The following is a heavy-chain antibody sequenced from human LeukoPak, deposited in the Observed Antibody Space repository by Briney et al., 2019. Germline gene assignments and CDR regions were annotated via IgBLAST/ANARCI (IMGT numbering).Heavy chain of an antibody. CDR3: ARGKPSGYCSSTSCYRPYFDY. D-gene: IGHD2-2*03. CDR1: GFTFSSYA. Sequence: TGGSLRLSCAASGFTFSSYAMSWVRQAPGKGLEWVSAISTSGGSTYYADSVKGRFTISRDNSKNTLYLQMNSLRAEDTAVYHCARGKPSGYCSSTSCYRPYFDYWGQGTLVTVSS. V-gene: IGHV3-23*01. CDR2: ISTSGGST. J-gene: IGHJ4*02.